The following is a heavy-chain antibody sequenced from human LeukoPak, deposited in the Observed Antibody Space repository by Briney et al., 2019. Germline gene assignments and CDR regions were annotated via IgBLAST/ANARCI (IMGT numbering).Heavy chain of an antibody. Sequence: SETLSLTCTVSGGSISSGGYYWSWIRQHPGKGLEWIGYIYYSGNTYYNPSLKSRVTISVDTSKNRFSLKLSSVTAADTAVYYCARGLEYGDYFDYWGQGTLVTVSS. CDR3: ARGLEYGDYFDY. J-gene: IGHJ4*02. D-gene: IGHD2-8*01. CDR1: GGSISSGGYY. CDR2: IYYSGNT. V-gene: IGHV4-31*03.